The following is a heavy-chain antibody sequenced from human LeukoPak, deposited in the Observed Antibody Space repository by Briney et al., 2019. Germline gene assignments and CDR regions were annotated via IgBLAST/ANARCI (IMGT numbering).Heavy chain of an antibody. D-gene: IGHD3-22*01. J-gene: IGHJ4*02. CDR1: GGSISSSNW. CDR3: ARSPHYYYDSSGLDY. CDR2: IYHSGST. Sequence: SGTLSLTCAVSGGSISSSNWWSWVRQPPGKGLEWIGEIYHSGSTNYNPSLKSRVTISVDKSKNQFSLKLSSVTAADTAVYYCARSPHYYYDSSGLDYWGQGTLVTVSS. V-gene: IGHV4-4*02.